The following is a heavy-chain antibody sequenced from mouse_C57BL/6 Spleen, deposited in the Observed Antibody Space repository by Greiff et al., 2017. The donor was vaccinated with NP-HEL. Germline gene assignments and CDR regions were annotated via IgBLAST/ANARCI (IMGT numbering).Heavy chain of an antibody. V-gene: IGHV1-9*01. D-gene: IGHD1-1*01. J-gene: IGHJ1*03. Sequence: QVQLQQSGAELVKPGASVKLSCKATGYTFTGYWIEWVKQRPGHGLEWIGEILPGSGGTKYNEKFKGKATFTADTSSNTAYMQLSSLTTEDSAIYYCARRDYGSSYWYFDVWGTGTTVTVSS. CDR3: ARRDYGSSYWYFDV. CDR2: ILPGSGGT. CDR1: GYTFTGYW.